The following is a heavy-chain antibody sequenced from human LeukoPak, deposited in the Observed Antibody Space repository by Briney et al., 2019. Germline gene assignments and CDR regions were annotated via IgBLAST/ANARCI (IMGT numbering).Heavy chain of an antibody. Sequence: GGSLRLSCAASGFTFSSYAMSWVRQAPGKGLEWVSAISGSGGSTYYAGSVKGRFTISRDNSKNTLYLQMNSLRAEDTAVYYCAKDRLDSSGYSAFDYWGQGTLVTVSS. CDR1: GFTFSSYA. CDR3: AKDRLDSSGYSAFDY. J-gene: IGHJ4*02. CDR2: ISGSGGST. V-gene: IGHV3-23*01. D-gene: IGHD3-22*01.